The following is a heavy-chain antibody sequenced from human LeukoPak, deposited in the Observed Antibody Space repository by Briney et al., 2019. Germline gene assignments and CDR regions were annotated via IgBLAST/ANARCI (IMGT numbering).Heavy chain of an antibody. CDR1: GYRFTSYW. CDR2: IYPGDSDT. V-gene: IGHV5-51*01. D-gene: IGHD3-22*01. J-gene: IGHJ4*02. CDR3: ARVVVFGDSSGYPDY. Sequence: GESLKISCKGSGYRFTSYWIGWVRQMPGKGLEWMGIIYPGDSDTRYSPSFPGQVTISADKSISTAYLQWSSLKASDTAMYYCARVVVFGDSSGYPDYWGQGTLVTVSS.